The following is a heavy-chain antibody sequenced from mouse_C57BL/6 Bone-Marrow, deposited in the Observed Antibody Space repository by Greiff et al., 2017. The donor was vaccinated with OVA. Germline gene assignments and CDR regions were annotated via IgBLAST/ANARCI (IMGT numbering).Heavy chain of an antibody. CDR2: ISSGGSYT. CDR3: ARHPNYGSSPWFAY. CDR1: GFTFSSYG. V-gene: IGHV5-6*01. D-gene: IGHD1-1*01. J-gene: IGHJ3*01. Sequence: EVKLVESGGDLVKPGGSLKLSCAASGFTFSSYGMSWVRQTPDKRLEWVATISSGGSYTYYPDSVKGRFTISRDNAKNTLYLQMSSLKSEDTAMYYCARHPNYGSSPWFAYWGQGTLVTVSA.